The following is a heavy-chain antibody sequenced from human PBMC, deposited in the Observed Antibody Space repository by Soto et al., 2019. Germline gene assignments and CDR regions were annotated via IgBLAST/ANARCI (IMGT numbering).Heavy chain of an antibody. CDR3: ARGRIIVAGGFDP. Sequence: QVQLVQSGAEVKKPGASVKVSCKASGYTFTSYDIIWVRKATGQGLEGMGWMNPSTGNTDSAEKLQGRLTMTRNTSISTVYMELSSLSFEDTAVYYCARGRIIVAGGFDPWGQGTLVTVSS. V-gene: IGHV1-8*01. CDR2: MNPSTGNT. CDR1: GYTFTSYD. D-gene: IGHD6-19*01. J-gene: IGHJ5*02.